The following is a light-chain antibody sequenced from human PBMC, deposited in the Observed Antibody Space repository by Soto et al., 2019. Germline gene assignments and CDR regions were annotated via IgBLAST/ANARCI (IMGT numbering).Light chain of an antibody. CDR3: QQSCNTPCT. CDR1: QTVTRGL. Sequence: EIVLTQSPGTLSLSPGNRATLSCRASQTVTRGLLGWYQQRPGQAPRLLISVAFSRAYGIPDRFSGSGSGRESTLLSIRLAHEDFSAYYCQQSCNTPCTFGQGTKLEIK. V-gene: IGKV3-20*01. CDR2: VAF. J-gene: IGKJ2*02.